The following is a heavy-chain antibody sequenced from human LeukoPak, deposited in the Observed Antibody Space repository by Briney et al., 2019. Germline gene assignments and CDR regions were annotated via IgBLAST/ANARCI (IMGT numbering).Heavy chain of an antibody. CDR2: ISAYSGNT. Sequence: GASVKVSCKASGYTFTSYGINWVRKAPGQGLEWMGWISAYSGNTNYAQKLQGRVTMTTDTSTSTAYMELRSLRSDDTAVYYCARDEAAAAPFDYWGQGTLVTVSS. V-gene: IGHV1-18*01. CDR1: GYTFTSYG. J-gene: IGHJ4*02. D-gene: IGHD6-13*01. CDR3: ARDEAAAAPFDY.